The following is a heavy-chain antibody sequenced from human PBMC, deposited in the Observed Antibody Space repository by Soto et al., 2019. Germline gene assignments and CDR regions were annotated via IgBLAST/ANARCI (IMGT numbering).Heavy chain of an antibody. CDR1: GGSIISYY. Sequence: SETLSLTCTVSGGSIISYYWSWIRQPPGKGLEWIGYIYYSGSTNYNPSLKSRVTISVDTSKNQFSLKLSSVTAADTAVYYCARDHSNYGENGMDVWGQGTTVTVSS. D-gene: IGHD4-4*01. V-gene: IGHV4-59*01. CDR3: ARDHSNYGENGMDV. CDR2: IYYSGST. J-gene: IGHJ6*02.